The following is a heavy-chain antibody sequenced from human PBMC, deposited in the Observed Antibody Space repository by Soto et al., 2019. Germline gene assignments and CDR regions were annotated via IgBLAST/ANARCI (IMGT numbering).Heavy chain of an antibody. D-gene: IGHD5-18*01. CDR2: ISADNGNT. CDR3: ARCIQQDYYYGMDV. J-gene: IGHJ6*02. V-gene: IGHV1-18*01. CDR1: GYTFYSHS. Sequence: ASVKVPCKASGYTFYSHSISWVRQAPGQGLEWMGRISADNGNTKYAQKFRGRVTMTTDTSTSTVYMELRNLRSDDTAVYYCARCIQQDYYYGMDVWGQGTTVTVSS.